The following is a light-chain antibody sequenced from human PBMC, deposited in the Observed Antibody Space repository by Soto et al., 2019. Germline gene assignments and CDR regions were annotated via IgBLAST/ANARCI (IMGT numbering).Light chain of an antibody. J-gene: IGLJ2*01. CDR1: SSDVGGYNY. CDR3: ASYTISNTLL. V-gene: IGLV2-14*01. CDR2: EVS. Sequence: QSVLTQPASVSGSPGQSTTISCTGTSSDVGGYNYVSWYQQHPPKAPKLIIYEVSYRPSGVSNRFSGSKSGNTASLTISGLQAEDEADYYCASYTISNTLLFGGGTKLTVL.